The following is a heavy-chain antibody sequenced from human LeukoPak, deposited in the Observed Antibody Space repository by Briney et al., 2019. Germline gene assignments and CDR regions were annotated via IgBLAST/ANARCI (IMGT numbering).Heavy chain of an antibody. J-gene: IGHJ5*02. CDR2: ISGSGGST. D-gene: IGHD6-6*01. CDR3: ARDLGSSSYWFDP. Sequence: GGSLRLSCVASGFTFSNYAMSWVRQTPGKGLEWVSSISGSGGSTHYADSVKGRLTISRDNSKNTLYLQMNSLRAEDTAVYYCARDLGSSSYWFDPWGQGTLVTVSS. CDR1: GFTFSNYA. V-gene: IGHV3-23*01.